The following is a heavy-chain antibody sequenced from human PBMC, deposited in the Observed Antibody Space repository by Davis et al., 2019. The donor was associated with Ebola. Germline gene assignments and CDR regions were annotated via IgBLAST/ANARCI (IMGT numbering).Heavy chain of an antibody. CDR3: AKDRLDTYYYYYGMDV. CDR2: IWYDGSNK. Sequence: GESLKISCAASGFTFSSYGMHWVRQAPGKGLEWVAVIWYDGSNKYYADSVKGRFTISRDNSKNTLYLQMNSLRAEDTAVYYCAKDRLDTYYYYYGMDVWGQGTTVTVSS. J-gene: IGHJ6*02. CDR1: GFTFSSYG. D-gene: IGHD6-19*01. V-gene: IGHV3-33*06.